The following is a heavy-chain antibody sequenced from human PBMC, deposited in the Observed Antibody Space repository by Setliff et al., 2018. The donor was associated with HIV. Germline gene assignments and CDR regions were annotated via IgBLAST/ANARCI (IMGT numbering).Heavy chain of an antibody. CDR2: IKSKIDGETT. CDR3: ARDNHYYYYMDV. CDR1: GFTFTNAW. J-gene: IGHJ6*03. Sequence: GGSLRLSCKASGFTFTNAWMSWVRQAPGKGLEWVGRIKSKIDGETTDYAAPVKGRFTVSRDDSEKTLYLQMNSLRAEDTAVYSCARDNHYYYYMDVWGKGTTVTVSS. V-gene: IGHV3-15*01.